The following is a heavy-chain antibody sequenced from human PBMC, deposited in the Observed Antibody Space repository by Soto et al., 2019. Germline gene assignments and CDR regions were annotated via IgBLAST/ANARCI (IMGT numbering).Heavy chain of an antibody. CDR1: GGSFSGYY. CDR2: INHSGST. Sequence: SETLSLPCAVYGGSFSGYYWSWIRQPPGKGLEWIGEINHSGSTNYNPSLKSRVTISVDTSKNQFSLKLSSVTAADTAVYYCARETGRDYYYMGVWGKGTTVTVSS. CDR3: ARETGRDYYYMGV. V-gene: IGHV4-34*01. J-gene: IGHJ6*03.